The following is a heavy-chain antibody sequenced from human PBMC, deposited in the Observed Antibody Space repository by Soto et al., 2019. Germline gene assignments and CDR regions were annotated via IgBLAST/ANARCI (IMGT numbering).Heavy chain of an antibody. V-gene: IGHV4-39*01. J-gene: IGHJ4*02. Sequence: SETLSLTCTVSGGSISSSNYYWAWIRHPPGKGLEWIGNSYYTEGTYYNPSLKSRVTISVDTSKNQVSLKLFSVTAADTAVYYCVSAAKWELLFDYWGQGTLDTVSS. D-gene: IGHD1-26*01. CDR1: GGSISSSNYY. CDR3: VSAAKWELLFDY. CDR2: SYYTEGT.